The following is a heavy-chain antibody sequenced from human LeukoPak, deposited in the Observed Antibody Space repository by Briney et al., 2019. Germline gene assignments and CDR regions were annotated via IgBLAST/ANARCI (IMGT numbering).Heavy chain of an antibody. Sequence: GGSRRLSCAASGFTFSSYGMHWIRQSPGKGLEWVAVIWYYGSNKYYADSVKGRFTISRDNSKNTLYLQMNSLRAEDTAVYYCARDSRYCSSTSCHYYFDYWGQGTLVTVSS. CDR1: GFTFSSYG. J-gene: IGHJ4*02. CDR2: IWYYGSNK. CDR3: ARDSRYCSSTSCHYYFDY. D-gene: IGHD2-2*01. V-gene: IGHV3-33*01.